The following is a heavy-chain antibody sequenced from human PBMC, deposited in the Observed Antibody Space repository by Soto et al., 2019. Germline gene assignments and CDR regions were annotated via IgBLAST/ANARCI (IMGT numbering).Heavy chain of an antibody. D-gene: IGHD3-10*01. J-gene: IGHJ6*02. CDR1: GFTFSSYE. V-gene: IGHV3-48*03. CDR3: ARERETLWFGELLYGMDV. Sequence: VGSLRLSCAASGFTFSSYEMNWVRQAPGKGLEWVSYISSSGSTIYYADSVKGRFTTSRDNAKNSLYLQMNSLRAEDTAVYYCARERETLWFGELLYGMDVWGQGTTVTVSS. CDR2: ISSSGSTI.